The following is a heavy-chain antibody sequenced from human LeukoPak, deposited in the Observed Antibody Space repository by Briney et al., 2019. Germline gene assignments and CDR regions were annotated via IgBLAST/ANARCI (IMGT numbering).Heavy chain of an antibody. Sequence: ASVKVSCKASGYTFTSYAMNWVRQAPGQGLEWMGWINTNTGNPTYAQGFTGRFVFSLDTSVSTAYLQIRSLKAEDTAVYYCAREDLRGYSYGFDYWGQGTLVTVSS. CDR3: AREDLRGYSYGFDY. V-gene: IGHV7-4-1*01. CDR2: INTNTGNP. D-gene: IGHD5-18*01. CDR1: GYTFTSYA. J-gene: IGHJ4*02.